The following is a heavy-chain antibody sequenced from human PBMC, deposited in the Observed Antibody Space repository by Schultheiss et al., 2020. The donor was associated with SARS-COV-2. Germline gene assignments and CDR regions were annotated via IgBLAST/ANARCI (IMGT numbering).Heavy chain of an antibody. Sequence: GGSLRLSCAASGFTFSSYWMSWVRQAPGKGLEWVANIKQDGSEKYYVDSVKGRFTISRDNSKNTLYLQMNSLRAEDTAVYYCARDRRGYSSSYGMDVWGQGTTVTVSS. CDR3: ARDRRGYSSSYGMDV. D-gene: IGHD6-6*01. CDR2: IKQDGSEK. V-gene: IGHV3-7*03. J-gene: IGHJ6*02. CDR1: GFTFSSYW.